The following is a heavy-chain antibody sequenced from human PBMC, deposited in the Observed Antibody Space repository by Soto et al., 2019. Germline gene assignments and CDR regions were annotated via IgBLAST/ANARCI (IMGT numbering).Heavy chain of an antibody. CDR3: ARRYSGYDFDY. D-gene: IGHD5-12*01. CDR1: GGSFSGYY. V-gene: IGHV4-34*01. J-gene: IGHJ4*02. Sequence: QVQLQQWGAGLLKPSETLSLTCAVYGGSFSGYYWSWIRQPPGKGLESIGEINHSGSTNYNPSLKTRVTISVDTSKNQFSLKLSSGTAADTAVYYCARRYSGYDFDYWGQGTLVTVSS. CDR2: INHSGST.